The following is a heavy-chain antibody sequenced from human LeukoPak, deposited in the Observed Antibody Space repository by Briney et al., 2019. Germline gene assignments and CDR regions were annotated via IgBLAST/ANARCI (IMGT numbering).Heavy chain of an antibody. CDR2: IYYSGST. CDR3: ARGILHYDYVWGSYRSYYFDY. CDR1: GGSISSYY. D-gene: IGHD3-16*02. V-gene: IGHV4-59*01. J-gene: IGHJ4*02. Sequence: PSETLSLTCTVPGGSISSYYWSWIRQPPGKGLEWIGYIYYSGSTNYNPSLKSRVTISVDTSKNQFSLKLSSVTAADTAVYYCARGILHYDYVWGSYRSYYFDYWGQGTLVAVSS.